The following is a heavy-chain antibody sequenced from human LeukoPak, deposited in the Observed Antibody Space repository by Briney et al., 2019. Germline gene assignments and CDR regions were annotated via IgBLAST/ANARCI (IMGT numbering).Heavy chain of an antibody. D-gene: IGHD6-19*01. V-gene: IGHV3-74*01. Sequence: GGSLRLSCAASGFTFSSYWMHWVRQAPGKGLVWVSRMNSDESSTDYADSVKGRFTISRDNSKNTLYLQMNSLRAEDTAIYYCATGKYTNAWSHFDYWGQGTLVTVSS. CDR1: GFTFSSYW. CDR2: MNSDESST. CDR3: ATGKYTNAWSHFDY. J-gene: IGHJ4*02.